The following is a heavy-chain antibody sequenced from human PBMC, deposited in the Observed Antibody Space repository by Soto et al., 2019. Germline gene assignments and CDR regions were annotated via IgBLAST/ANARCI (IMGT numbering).Heavy chain of an antibody. CDR3: ARVSSWVNAFDI. Sequence: QVQLVESRGGVVQPGRSLRLSCAASGFTFSSYAMHWVRQAPGKGLEWVAVISYDGSNKYYADSVKGRFTISRDNSKNTLYLQMNSLRAEDTAVYYCARVSSWVNAFDIWGQGTMVTVSS. V-gene: IGHV3-30-3*01. J-gene: IGHJ3*02. CDR2: ISYDGSNK. D-gene: IGHD6-13*01. CDR1: GFTFSSYA.